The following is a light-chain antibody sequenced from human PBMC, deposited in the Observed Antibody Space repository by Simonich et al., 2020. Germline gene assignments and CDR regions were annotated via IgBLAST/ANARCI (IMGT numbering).Light chain of an antibody. Sequence: AIQLTQSPSSLSASVGDRVTITCRASQGISSALAWYKQKPGKAPKLLIYYASSLETGVPSRFSGSGSWTDFTFTISSLQPEDIATYYCQQYDNLPSYTFGQGTKLEIK. V-gene: IGKV1D-13*01. CDR3: QQYDNLPSYT. CDR2: YAS. J-gene: IGKJ2*01. CDR1: QGISSA.